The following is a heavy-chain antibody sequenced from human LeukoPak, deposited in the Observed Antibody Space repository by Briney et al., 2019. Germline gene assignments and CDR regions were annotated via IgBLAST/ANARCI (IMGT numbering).Heavy chain of an antibody. CDR1: GGTFSSYA. J-gene: IGHJ4*02. V-gene: IGHV1-69*05. D-gene: IGHD6-13*01. CDR3: AREASCSSSWYNHFDY. Sequence: SVKVSCKASGGTFSSYAISWVRQAPGQGLEWMGGIIPIFGTANYAQKFQGRVTITTDESTSTAYMELSSLRSEDTAVYYCAREASCSSSWYNHFDYWGQGTLVTVSS. CDR2: IIPIFGTA.